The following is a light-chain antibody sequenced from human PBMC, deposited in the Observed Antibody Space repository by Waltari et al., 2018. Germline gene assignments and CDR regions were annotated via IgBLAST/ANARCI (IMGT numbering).Light chain of an antibody. CDR2: KAS. CDR3: QQSYNSPYT. V-gene: IGKV1-5*03. J-gene: IGKJ2*01. Sequence: DIQMTQSPSTLSASVGDRVTITCRASPSISSWLAWYQQKPGKAPKLLIYKASSLESGVPSRFSGSGSGTEFTLTISSLQPDDFATYYCQQSYNSPYTFGQGTKLEIK. CDR1: PSISSW.